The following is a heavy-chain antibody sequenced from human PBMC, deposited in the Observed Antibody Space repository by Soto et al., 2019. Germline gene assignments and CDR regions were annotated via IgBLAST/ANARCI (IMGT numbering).Heavy chain of an antibody. J-gene: IGHJ5*02. CDR3: AKFPLEGGPYYWFDP. Sequence: GGSLRLSCAASGFTFSSYAMSWVRQAPGKGLEWVSAISGSGGSTYYADSVKGRFTISRDNSKNTLYLQMNSLRAEDTYVYYCAKFPLEGGPYYWFDPWGQGTLVTVSS. CDR1: GFTFSSYA. V-gene: IGHV3-23*01. D-gene: IGHD3-10*01. CDR2: ISGSGGST.